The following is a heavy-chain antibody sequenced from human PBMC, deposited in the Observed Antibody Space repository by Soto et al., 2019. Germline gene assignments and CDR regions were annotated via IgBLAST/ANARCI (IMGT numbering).Heavy chain of an antibody. D-gene: IGHD3-22*01. CDR3: ARDIDDSSGSSDY. Sequence: SETLSLTCTVSGGSISSGGYYWSWIRQHPGKGLEWIGYIYYIGSIYYNPSLKSRVTISVDTSKNQFSLKLSSVTAADTAVYYCARDIDDSSGSSDYWGQGTLVTVSS. CDR1: GGSISSGGYY. J-gene: IGHJ4*02. V-gene: IGHV4-31*02. CDR2: IYYIGSI.